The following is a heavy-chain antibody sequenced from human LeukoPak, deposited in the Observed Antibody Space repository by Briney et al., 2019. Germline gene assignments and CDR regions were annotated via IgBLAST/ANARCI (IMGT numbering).Heavy chain of an antibody. CDR2: IYYSWST. J-gene: IGHJ5*02. CDR1: GGSISSSSYY. CDR3: ARDRYCSGGSCYSGTNWFDP. V-gene: IGHV4-39*07. Sequence: SETLSLTCTVSGGSISSSSYYWGWIRQPPGKGLEWIGSIYYSWSTYYNPSLKSRVTISVDTSKNQFSLKLSSVTAADAAVYYCARDRYCSGGSCYSGTNWFDPWGQGTLVTVSS. D-gene: IGHD2-15*01.